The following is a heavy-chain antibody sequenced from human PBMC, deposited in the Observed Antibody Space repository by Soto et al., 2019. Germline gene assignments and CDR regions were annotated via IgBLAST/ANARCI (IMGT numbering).Heavy chain of an antibody. CDR3: ARGFEWIDC. D-gene: IGHD3-9*01. V-gene: IGHV3-30-3*01. J-gene: IGHJ4*02. CDR2: LSYDGTNK. Sequence: QVQLVESGGGVVQPGRSLRLSCAASGFTFNTYDMHWVRQAPGKGLEWVALLSYDGTNKYYAASVKGRFTISRDNYNNTLYLQMSGLRAEDTAIYYCARGFEWIDCWGQGTLVTVSS. CDR1: GFTFNTYD.